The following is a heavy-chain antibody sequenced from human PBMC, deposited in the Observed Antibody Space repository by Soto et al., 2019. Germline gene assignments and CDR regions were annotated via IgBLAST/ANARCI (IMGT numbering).Heavy chain of an antibody. J-gene: IGHJ5*02. CDR1: GYTFSDYY. CDR2: IVPLIGTT. D-gene: IGHD6-19*01. CDR3: AGRAMAVTWLDP. V-gene: IGHV1-69*01. Sequence: QVQLVQSGAEVRKPGASVKVSCKASGYTFSDYYIHWVRQAPGQGLEWMGWIVPLIGTTDYSQRFRGRVTITADESTGTAYLELHSLKSEDTAVYYCAGRAMAVTWLDPWGQGTPVIVSA.